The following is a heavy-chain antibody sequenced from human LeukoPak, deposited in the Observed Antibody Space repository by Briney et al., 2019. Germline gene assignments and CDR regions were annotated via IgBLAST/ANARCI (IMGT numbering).Heavy chain of an antibody. CDR1: GGSFSGYY. D-gene: IGHD2-15*01. J-gene: IGHJ6*02. CDR2: INHSGST. Sequence: SETLSLTCAVYGGSFSGYYWSWIRQPPGKGLEWIGEINHSGSTNYSPSLKSRVTISVDTSKNHFSLNLSSVTAADAAVFHCARGPMCSGGLCYPSYYYYGLDVWGQGTTVTVSS. V-gene: IGHV4-34*01. CDR3: ARGPMCSGGLCYPSYYYYGLDV.